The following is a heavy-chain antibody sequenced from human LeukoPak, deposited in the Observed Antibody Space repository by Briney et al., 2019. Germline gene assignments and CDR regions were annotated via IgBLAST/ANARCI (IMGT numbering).Heavy chain of an antibody. CDR2: ISAYNGNT. CDR1: GYTFTSYG. J-gene: IGHJ6*03. CDR3: ARVPTSLYCYYYYMDV. Sequence: GASVKVSCKASGYTFTSYGISWVRQAPGQGLEWMGWISAYNGNTNYAQKLQGRDTMTTDTSTSTAYMELRSLRSDDTAVYYCARVPTSLYCYYYYMDVWGKGTTVTISS. V-gene: IGHV1-18*01.